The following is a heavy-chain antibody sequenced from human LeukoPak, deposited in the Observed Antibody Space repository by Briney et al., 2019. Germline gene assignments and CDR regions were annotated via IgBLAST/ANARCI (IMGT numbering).Heavy chain of an antibody. D-gene: IGHD3-22*01. J-gene: IGHJ4*02. V-gene: IGHV4-34*01. Sequence: PSETLPLTCAVYGGSFSGYYWSWIRQPPGKGLEWIGEINHSGSTNYNPSLKSRVTISVDTSKNQFSLKLSSVTAADTAVYYCARGGKGYYYDSSGYYSYWGQGTLVTVSS. CDR3: ARGGKGYYYDSSGYYSY. CDR2: INHSGST. CDR1: GGSFSGYY.